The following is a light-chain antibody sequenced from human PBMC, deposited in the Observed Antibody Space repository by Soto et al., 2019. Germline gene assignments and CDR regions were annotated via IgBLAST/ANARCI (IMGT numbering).Light chain of an antibody. Sequence: QSALTQPASVSGSPGQSITISCTGTTSDVGGYNFVSWYQLHPGKAPKLMIFEVSNRPSGVSNRFSGSKSGNTASLTISGLQAEDEADYYCSSXTSSGTRVFGTGTKLTVL. CDR3: SSXTSSGTRV. CDR2: EVS. J-gene: IGLJ1*01. CDR1: TSDVGGYNF. V-gene: IGLV2-14*01.